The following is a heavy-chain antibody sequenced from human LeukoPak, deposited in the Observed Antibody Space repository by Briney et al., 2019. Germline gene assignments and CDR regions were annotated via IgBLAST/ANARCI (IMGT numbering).Heavy chain of an antibody. D-gene: IGHD2-15*01. Sequence: SETLSLTCTVSGGSISSYYWSWVRQPPGKRLEWIGYIYYSGSTNYNPSLKSRVSISVDTSKNQFSLKLSSATAADTVVYYCAKDPRQCSGGSCHDWFDPWGQGTLVTVSS. CDR1: GGSISSYY. V-gene: IGHV4-59*01. J-gene: IGHJ5*02. CDR3: AKDPRQCSGGSCHDWFDP. CDR2: IYYSGST.